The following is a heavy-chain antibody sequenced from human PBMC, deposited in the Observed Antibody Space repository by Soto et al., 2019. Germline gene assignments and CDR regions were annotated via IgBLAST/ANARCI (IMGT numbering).Heavy chain of an antibody. CDR3: ARGMTPPGAPAWYYFDS. Sequence: SETLSLTCTVSGASITGTSYWSWVRQPAGKGLEWIGRFSLSGTTNYNPSLRSRVTMSADVSKNQFSLRLTSVSAADTALYYCARGMTPPGAPAWYYFDSWGQGTLVTVS. CDR2: FSLSGTT. CDR1: GASITGTSY. J-gene: IGHJ4*02. V-gene: IGHV4-4*07. D-gene: IGHD2-8*02.